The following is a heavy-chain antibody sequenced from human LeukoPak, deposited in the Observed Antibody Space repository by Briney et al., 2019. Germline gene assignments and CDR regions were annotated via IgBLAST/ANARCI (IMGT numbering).Heavy chain of an antibody. CDR1: GFIFSSYG. D-gene: IGHD1-14*01. CDR3: AKNWDRLDS. CDR2: ISYDGSDK. J-gene: IGHJ4*02. V-gene: IGHV3-30*18. Sequence: GRSLRLSCAASGFIFSSYGMHWVRQAPGKGLEWVALISYDGSDKYYADSVKGRFTISRDNSKNTLYLQMSSLRHEDTAVYYCAKNWDRLDSWGQGTLVTVSS.